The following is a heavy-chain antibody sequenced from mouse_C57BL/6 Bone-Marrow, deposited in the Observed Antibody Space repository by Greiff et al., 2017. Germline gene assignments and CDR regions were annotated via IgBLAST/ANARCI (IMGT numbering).Heavy chain of an antibody. CDR3: ARGPPYSSGYLEY. D-gene: IGHD3-2*02. CDR1: DSEVFPIAY. CDR2: ILPRIGRT. J-gene: IGHJ2*01. Sequence: QVQLQQSGSELRSPGSSVKLSCKDFDSEVFPIAYMSWVRQKPGHGFEWIGGILPRIGRTIYGEKFEDKATLDADTLSNTAYMELNSLTSEDSAIYYCARGPPYSSGYLEYWGQGTTRTVSS. V-gene: IGHV15-2*01.